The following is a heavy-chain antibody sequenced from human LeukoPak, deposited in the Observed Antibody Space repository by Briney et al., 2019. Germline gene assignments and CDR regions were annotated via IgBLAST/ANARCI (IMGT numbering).Heavy chain of an antibody. Sequence: GGSLRLSCAASGFTFSGHGMHWVRQAPGKGLEWVAVIWYDGSKTYYADSVKGRFTISRDNSKNILYLQMNSLRAEDMALYFCARFTTSFLWDYWGQGTLVTVSS. J-gene: IGHJ4*02. CDR2: IWYDGSKT. CDR1: GFTFSGHG. D-gene: IGHD2-2*01. V-gene: IGHV3-33*01. CDR3: ARFTTSFLWDY.